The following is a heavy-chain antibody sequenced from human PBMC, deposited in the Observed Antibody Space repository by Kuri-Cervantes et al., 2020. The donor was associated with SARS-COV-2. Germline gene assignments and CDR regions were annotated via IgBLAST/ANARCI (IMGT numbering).Heavy chain of an antibody. V-gene: IGHV1-2*02. CDR2: INPNSGGT. D-gene: IGHD4-11*01. CDR3: ARDGDYSNYGMYYFDY. Sequence: GGSLRLSCKASGYTFTGYYMHWVRQAPGQGLEWMGWINPNSGGTNYAQKFQGRVTMTRDTSTSTVYMELSSLRSEDTAVYYCARDGDYSNYGMYYFDYWGQGTLVTVSS. J-gene: IGHJ4*02. CDR1: GYTFTGYY.